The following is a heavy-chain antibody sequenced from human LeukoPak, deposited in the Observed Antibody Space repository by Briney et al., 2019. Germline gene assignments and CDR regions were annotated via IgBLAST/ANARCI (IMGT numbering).Heavy chain of an antibody. CDR2: ISSSSYI. CDR3: ARDHEEGDYIPAVIFDY. Sequence: GGSLRLSCAASGFTFSSYSMNWVRQAPGKGLEWVSSISSSSYIYYADSVKGRFTISRDNAKNSLYLQMNSLRAEDTAVYYCARDHEEGDYIPAVIFDYWGQGTLVTVSS. CDR1: GFTFSSYS. D-gene: IGHD4-17*01. J-gene: IGHJ4*02. V-gene: IGHV3-21*01.